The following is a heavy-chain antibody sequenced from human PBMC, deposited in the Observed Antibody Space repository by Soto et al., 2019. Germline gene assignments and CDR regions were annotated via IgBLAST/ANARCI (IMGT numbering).Heavy chain of an antibody. D-gene: IGHD3-10*01. Sequence: QVQLQESGPGLVKPSETLSLTCTVSGGSISSYYWSWIRQPPGKGLEWIGYIYYSGSTNYNPSLKSRVTISVDTSKNQFSLKLSSVPAADTAVYYCARLTLRGDGYMMDVWGQGTTVTVSS. J-gene: IGHJ6*02. CDR2: IYYSGST. CDR3: ARLTLRGDGYMMDV. V-gene: IGHV4-59*08. CDR1: GGSISSYY.